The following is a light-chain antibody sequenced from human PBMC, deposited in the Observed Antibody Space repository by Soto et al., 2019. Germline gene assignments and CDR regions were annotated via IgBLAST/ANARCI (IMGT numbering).Light chain of an antibody. Sequence: IVLTQSPGTLSLSPGERATLSCRASQSVSSSYLAWYQQKPGQAPRLLIYDASNRATGIPARFSGSGSGTDFTLTISSLEPEDFAVYYCQQRSNWPALTFGGGTKVDI. J-gene: IGKJ4*01. CDR3: QQRSNWPALT. V-gene: IGKV3D-20*02. CDR1: QSVSSSY. CDR2: DAS.